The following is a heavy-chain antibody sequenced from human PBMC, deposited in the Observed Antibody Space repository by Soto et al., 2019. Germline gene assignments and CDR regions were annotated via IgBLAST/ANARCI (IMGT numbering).Heavy chain of an antibody. J-gene: IGHJ4*02. CDR2: ISYDGSNK. V-gene: IGHV3-30-3*01. CDR1: GFTFSSYA. CDR3: ARGLVVAAQGGGY. D-gene: IGHD2-15*01. Sequence: QVQLVESGGGVVQPGRSLRLSCAASGFTFSSYAMHWVRQAPGKGLEWVAVISYDGSNKYYADSVKGRFTISRDNSKNTLYLQMNSLRAEDTAVYYCARGLVVAAQGGGYWGQGTRVTVSS.